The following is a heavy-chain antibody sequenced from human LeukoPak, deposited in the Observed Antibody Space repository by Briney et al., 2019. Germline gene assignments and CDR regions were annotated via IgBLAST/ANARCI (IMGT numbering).Heavy chain of an antibody. CDR2: ISTSGSPR. D-gene: IGHD6-13*01. CDR3: ARARIAAAGQVRYFDY. CDR1: GFTFSDYY. V-gene: IGHV3-11*04. Sequence: GGSLRLSCAASGFTFSDYYMSWIRQAPGKGLECVSYISTSGSPRYYADSVKGRFAISRDNAKNSLYLQMSSLRAEDTAVYYCARARIAAAGQVRYFDYWGQGTLVTVSS. J-gene: IGHJ4*02.